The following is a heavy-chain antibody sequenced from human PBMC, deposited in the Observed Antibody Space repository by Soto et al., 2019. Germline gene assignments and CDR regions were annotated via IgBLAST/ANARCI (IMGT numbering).Heavy chain of an antibody. Sequence: QVQLVESGGGLVKPGGSLRLSCAASGFTFSDYYMSWIRQAPGKGLEWVSYISSSSSYTNYADSVKGRFTISRDNAKNSLNLQINSLRAEDTAVYYCAREGIAARPFDYWGQGTLVTVSS. D-gene: IGHD6-6*01. CDR3: AREGIAARPFDY. J-gene: IGHJ4*02. V-gene: IGHV3-11*06. CDR2: ISSSSSYT. CDR1: GFTFSDYY.